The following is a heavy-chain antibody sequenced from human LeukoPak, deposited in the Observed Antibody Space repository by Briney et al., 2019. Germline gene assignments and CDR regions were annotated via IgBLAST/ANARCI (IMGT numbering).Heavy chain of an antibody. J-gene: IGHJ4*02. V-gene: IGHV3-21*01. Sequence: GGSLRLSCAASGFTFSSYSMNWVRQAPGKGLEWVSSISSSSSYIYYADSVKGRFTISRDNAKNSLYLQMNSLRAEDTAVYYCGGLVYGWGGGGYYFDYWGQGTLVTVSS. D-gene: IGHD3-10*01. CDR3: GGLVYGWGGGGYYFDY. CDR1: GFTFSSYS. CDR2: ISSSSSYI.